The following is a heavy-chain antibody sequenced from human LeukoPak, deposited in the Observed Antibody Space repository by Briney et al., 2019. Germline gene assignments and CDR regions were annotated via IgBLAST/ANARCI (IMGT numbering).Heavy chain of an antibody. Sequence: ASVKVSCKASGYTFTSYDINWVRQATGQGLEWMGLMNPNSGNTGYAQKFQGRVTMTEDTSTDTAYMELSSLRSEDTAVYYCATAFMITFRGVTVDGAFDIWGQGTMVTVSS. J-gene: IGHJ3*02. CDR1: GYTFTSYD. CDR2: MNPNSGNT. D-gene: IGHD3-16*02. CDR3: ATAFMITFRGVTVDGAFDI. V-gene: IGHV1-8*01.